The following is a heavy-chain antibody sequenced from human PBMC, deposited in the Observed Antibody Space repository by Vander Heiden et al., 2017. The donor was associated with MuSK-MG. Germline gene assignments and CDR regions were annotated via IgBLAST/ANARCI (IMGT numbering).Heavy chain of an antibody. J-gene: IGHJ4*02. CDR3: AIAGSRGANSAAYY. Sequence: QVQLVQSGAEVKKPGSSVKVSCKASGGTFSSYAISWVRQAPGQGLEWMGGIIPIFGTANYAQKVQGRVTITADESTSTAYMELRRMRSEETAVYYFAIAGSRGANSAAYYWGQGTMVTVYS. CDR2: IIPIFGTA. D-gene: IGHD1-26*01. CDR1: GGTFSSYA. V-gene: IGHV1-69*01.